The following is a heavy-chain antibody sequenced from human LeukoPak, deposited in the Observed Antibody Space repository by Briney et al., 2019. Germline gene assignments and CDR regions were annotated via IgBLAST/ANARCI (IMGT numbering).Heavy chain of an antibody. CDR1: GYTFTDYY. D-gene: IGHD2-2*01. V-gene: IGHV1-69-2*01. CDR3: ATGFIVVVPAAMEWAFDI. CDR2: VDPEDGET. J-gene: IGHJ3*02. Sequence: ATVKISCKASGYTFTDYYMHWVQQAPGKGLGWMGRVDPEDGETIYAEKFQGRVTITADTSTDTAYMELSSLRSEDTAVYYCATGFIVVVPAAMEWAFDIWGQGTMVTVSS.